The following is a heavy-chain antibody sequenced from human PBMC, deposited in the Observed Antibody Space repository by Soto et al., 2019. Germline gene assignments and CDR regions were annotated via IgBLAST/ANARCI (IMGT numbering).Heavy chain of an antibody. D-gene: IGHD4-17*01. J-gene: IGHJ4*02. Sequence: GESLKISCKGSGYNFNIYWIGWVRQMPGKGLEWMGVIYPGDSDTRYSPSFQGQVTISVDKSINTAYLQWSSLTASDTAVYYCARQDGERLYDFDYWGQGTLVTVTS. CDR1: GYNFNIYW. V-gene: IGHV5-51*01. CDR3: ARQDGERLYDFDY. CDR2: IYPGDSDT.